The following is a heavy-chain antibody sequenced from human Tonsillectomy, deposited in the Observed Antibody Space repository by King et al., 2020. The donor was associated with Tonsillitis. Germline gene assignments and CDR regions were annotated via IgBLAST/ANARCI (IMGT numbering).Heavy chain of an antibody. CDR1: GDSVSSNSAA. CDR3: ARDHDYGDYVPPYYFDY. CDR2: TYYRSKWYN. V-gene: IGHV6-1*01. Sequence: VQLQQSGPGLVKPSQTLSLTCAISGDSVSSNSAAWNRIRQSPSRGLEWLGRTYYRSKWYNDYAVSVKSRITINPDTSKNQFSLQLNSVTPEDTAVYYCARDHDYGDYVPPYYFDYWGQGTLVTVSS. J-gene: IGHJ4*02. D-gene: IGHD4-17*01.